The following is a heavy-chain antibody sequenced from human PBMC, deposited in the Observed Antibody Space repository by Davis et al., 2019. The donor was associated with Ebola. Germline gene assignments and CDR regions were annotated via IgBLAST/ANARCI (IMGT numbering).Heavy chain of an antibody. CDR3: ARGRSWFDP. V-gene: IGHV4-30-2*01. J-gene: IGHJ5*02. Sequence: PSETLSLTCTVSGGPITRDPYSWSWIRQPPGKGLEWIGFISHSVSTYYSPSLKSRVTISVDTSKNQFSLKLSSVTAADTAVYYCARGRSWFDPWGQGTLVTVSS. CDR2: ISHSVST. CDR1: GGPITRDPYS.